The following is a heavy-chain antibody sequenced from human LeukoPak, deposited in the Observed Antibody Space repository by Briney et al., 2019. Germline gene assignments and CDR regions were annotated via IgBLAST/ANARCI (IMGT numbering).Heavy chain of an antibody. CDR1: GGSFSGYY. V-gene: IGHV4-34*01. CDR3: ARLNGDYDSSGYSYYFDY. Sequence: SETLSLTCAVYGGSFSGYYWSWIRQPPGKGLEWIGSIYYSGSTYYNPSLKSRVTISVDTSKNQFSLKLSSVTAADTAVYYCARLNGDYDSSGYSYYFDYWGQGTLVTVSS. J-gene: IGHJ4*02. CDR2: IYYSGST. D-gene: IGHD3-22*01.